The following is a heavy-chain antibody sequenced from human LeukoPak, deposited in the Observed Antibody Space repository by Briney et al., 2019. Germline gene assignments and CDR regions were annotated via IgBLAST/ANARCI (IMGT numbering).Heavy chain of an antibody. Sequence: SETLSLTCAVYGGSFSGYYWSWIRQPPGKGLEWIGEINRSGSTNYNPSLKSRVTISVDTSKNQFSLKLSSVTAADTAVYYCARGGTSYYYGSGSYYNGYHYWGQGTLVTVSS. CDR3: ARGGTSYYYGSGSYYNGYHY. CDR2: INRSGST. CDR1: GGSFSGYY. D-gene: IGHD3-10*01. J-gene: IGHJ4*02. V-gene: IGHV4-34*01.